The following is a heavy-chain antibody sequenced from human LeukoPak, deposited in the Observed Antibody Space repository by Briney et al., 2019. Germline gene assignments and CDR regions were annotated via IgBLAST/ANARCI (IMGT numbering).Heavy chain of an antibody. J-gene: IGHJ4*02. CDR1: GGSISNYY. CDR2: IYTSGST. Sequence: PSETLSLTCTVSGGSISNYYWSWIRQPVGKGLEWIGRIYTSGSTDYNPSLKSRVTMSVDTSKNQFSLKLTSVTAADTAVYYCARSQPPYSTRWYYFDYWGQGTLVTVSS. V-gene: IGHV4-4*07. D-gene: IGHD6-13*01. CDR3: ARSQPPYSTRWYYFDY.